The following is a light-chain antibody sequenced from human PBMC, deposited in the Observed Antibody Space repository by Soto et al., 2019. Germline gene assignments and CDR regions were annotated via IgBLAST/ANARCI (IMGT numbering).Light chain of an antibody. J-gene: IGKJ2*01. CDR1: QSVSSN. CDR3: QQYNNWPPYT. CDR2: GAS. Sequence: EIGMTQSPATLSVSPGERATLSCRASQSVSSNLAWYQHKPGQAPRLLISGASTRATGIPARFSGSGSGTEFTLTISSLQSEDFAVYYCQQYNNWPPYTFGQGTKLEI. V-gene: IGKV3-15*01.